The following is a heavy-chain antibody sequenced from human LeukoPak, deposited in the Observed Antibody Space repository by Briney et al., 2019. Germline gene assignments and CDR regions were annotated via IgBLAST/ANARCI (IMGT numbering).Heavy chain of an antibody. V-gene: IGHV4-34*01. D-gene: IGHD3-3*01. J-gene: IGHJ4*02. CDR1: GGSFRDYY. CDR2: INHSGST. Sequence: PSETLSLTCAVYGGSFRDYYWSWIRQPPGKGLEWIGEINHSGSTNYNPSLKSRVTISVDTSKNQFSLKLSSVTAADTAVYYCARGHFWSGYFDYWGQGTLVTVSS. CDR3: ARGHFWSGYFDY.